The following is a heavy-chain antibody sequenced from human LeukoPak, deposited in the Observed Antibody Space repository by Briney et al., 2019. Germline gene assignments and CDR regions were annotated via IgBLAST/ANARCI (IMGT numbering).Heavy chain of an antibody. CDR2: IYPGDSDS. D-gene: IGHD3-22*01. V-gene: IGHV5-51*01. CDR1: GYSFTSYW. Sequence: EESLMISCKGSGYSFTSYWIGWVRQMPGKGLEWMGSIYPGDSDSRYSPSFQGQVTISADKSISPAYLQWSSLKASDTAIYYCARREGGYYDTSGYYRYWGQGTLVTVSS. J-gene: IGHJ4*02. CDR3: ARREGGYYDTSGYYRY.